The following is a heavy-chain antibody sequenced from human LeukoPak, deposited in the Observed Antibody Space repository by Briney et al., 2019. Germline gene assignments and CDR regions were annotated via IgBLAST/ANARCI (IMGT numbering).Heavy chain of an antibody. CDR3: ARAGYCGTTTCSYGWFDP. Sequence: KPGESLRLSCAASGFTFSDYYMTWIRQAPGKGLEWVSYISRSGSTIYYADSVKGRFTISRDNTKNSLYLQMNSLRAEDTAVYYCARAGYCGTTTCSYGWFDPWGQGTLVTVSS. CDR2: ISRSGSTI. D-gene: IGHD2-2*01. V-gene: IGHV3-11*01. CDR1: GFTFSDYY. J-gene: IGHJ5*02.